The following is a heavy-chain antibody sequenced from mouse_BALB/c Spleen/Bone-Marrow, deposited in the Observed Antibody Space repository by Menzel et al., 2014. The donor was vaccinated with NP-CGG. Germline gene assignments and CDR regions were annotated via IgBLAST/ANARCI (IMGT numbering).Heavy chain of an antibody. CDR2: TDPAIGNS. CDR3: ARRYYNMAMDY. D-gene: IGHD1-1*01. CDR1: GFNIKDTY. Sequence: DVKLQESGAELVRPGASVKLSCTASGFNIKDTYIHWVKQRPEQGLEWIGRTDPAIGNSKYGPKFQGKATFTSDTSSNTAYLQLSSLTSEDTAVYYCARRYYNMAMDYWGQGTSVTVSS. J-gene: IGHJ4*01. V-gene: IGHV14-3*02.